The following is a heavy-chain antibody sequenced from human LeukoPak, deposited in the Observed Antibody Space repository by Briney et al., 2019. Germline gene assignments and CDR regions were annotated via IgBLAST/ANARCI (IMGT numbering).Heavy chain of an antibody. CDR3: AKEIEGTN. V-gene: IGHV3-23*01. CDR1: TFTFRNYW. Sequence: GGSLRLSCAASTFTFRNYWMSWVRQAPGKGLEWVSAFSGSGGSTYYADSVKGRFTISRDNSKNTLYLQMNSLRAEDTAVYYCAKEIEGTNWGQGTLVTVSS. J-gene: IGHJ4*02. CDR2: FSGSGGST. D-gene: IGHD2-21*01.